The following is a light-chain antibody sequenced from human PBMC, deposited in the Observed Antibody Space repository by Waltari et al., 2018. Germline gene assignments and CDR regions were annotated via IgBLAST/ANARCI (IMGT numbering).Light chain of an antibody. CDR2: ATS. CDR3: QQYDSLPLT. CDR1: QDISNY. V-gene: IGKV1-33*01. J-gene: IGKJ3*01. Sequence: DVQMTQSPSSLSPSVGDRVTITCQASQDISNYLNWYQQKPGKAPHLLIYATSNLESGVPSRFSGSGSGTLFTFTISSLQPEDIATYYCQQYDSLPLTFGPGTTVDV.